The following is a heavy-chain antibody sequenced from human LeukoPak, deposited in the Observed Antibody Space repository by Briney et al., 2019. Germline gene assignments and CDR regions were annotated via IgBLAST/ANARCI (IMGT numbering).Heavy chain of an antibody. J-gene: IGHJ4*02. CDR3: ARDRPEYLLLYHSPGDY. Sequence: GGSLRLSCAASGFTFSSYSMNWVRQTPGKGLEWVSSISSSSSYIYYADSVKGRFTISRDNAKNSLYLQMNSLRAEDTAVYYCARDRPEYLLLYHSPGDYWGQGTLVTVSS. D-gene: IGHD2-2*02. V-gene: IGHV3-21*01. CDR2: ISSSSSYI. CDR1: GFTFSSYS.